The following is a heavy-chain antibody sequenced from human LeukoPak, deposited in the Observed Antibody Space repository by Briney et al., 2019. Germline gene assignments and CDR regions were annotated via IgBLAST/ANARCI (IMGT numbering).Heavy chain of an antibody. Sequence: GSLRLSCAASGFTFSSYAMSWVRQAPGKGLEWVSGISGSGGSTYYADSVKGRFTISRDNSKNTLYLQMNSLRAEDTAVYYCAKGRDSSGIDQYFQHWGQGTLVTVSS. CDR1: GFTFSSYA. J-gene: IGHJ1*01. CDR3: AKGRDSSGIDQYFQH. CDR2: ISGSGGST. D-gene: IGHD3-22*01. V-gene: IGHV3-23*01.